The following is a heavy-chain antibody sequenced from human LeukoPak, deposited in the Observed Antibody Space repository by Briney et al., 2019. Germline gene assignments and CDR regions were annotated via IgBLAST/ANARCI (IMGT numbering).Heavy chain of an antibody. CDR1: GYTFTSYY. D-gene: IGHD6-13*01. CDR3: ARESIATDYYYYGMDV. V-gene: IGHV1-46*01. CDR2: INPSGGST. J-gene: IGHJ6*02. Sequence: ASVKVSCKASGYTFTSYYMHWVRQAPGQGLEWMGIINPSGGSTSYAQKFQGRDTMTRDTSTSTVYMELSSLRSEDTAVYYCARESIATDYYYYGMDVWGQGTTVTVSS.